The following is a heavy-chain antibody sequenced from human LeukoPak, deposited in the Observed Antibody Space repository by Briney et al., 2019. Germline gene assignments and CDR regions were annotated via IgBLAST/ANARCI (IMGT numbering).Heavy chain of an antibody. J-gene: IGHJ4*02. CDR2: ISSSGRTI. CDR1: GFSLTAYG. V-gene: IGHV3-11*01. CDR3: ARQREMTTIFSALGY. D-gene: IGHD5-24*01. Sequence: GGTLRLSCVVSGFSLTAYGLTWVRQAPGKGLEWVSDISSSGRTIYYADSVKGRFTISRDNAKNSLYLQMNSLRAEDTAVYYCARQREMTTIFSALGYWGQGTLVTVSS.